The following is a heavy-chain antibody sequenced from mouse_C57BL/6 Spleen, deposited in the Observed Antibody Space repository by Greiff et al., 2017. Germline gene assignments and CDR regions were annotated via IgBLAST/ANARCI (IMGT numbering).Heavy chain of an antibody. J-gene: IGHJ2*01. CDR2: IDPENGDT. V-gene: IGHV14-4*01. CDR3: TTYDYDGGEY. CDR1: GFNIKDDY. Sequence: VQLQQSGAELVRPGASVKLSCTASGFNIKDDYMHWVKQRPEQGLEWIGWIDPENGDTEYASKFQGKATITADTSSNTAYLQLSSLTSEDTAVYYCTTYDYDGGEYWGQGTTLTVSS. D-gene: IGHD2-4*01.